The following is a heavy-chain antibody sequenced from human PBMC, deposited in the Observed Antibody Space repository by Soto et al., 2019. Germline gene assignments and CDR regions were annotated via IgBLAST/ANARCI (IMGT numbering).Heavy chain of an antibody. V-gene: IGHV1-46*01. CDR1: GYTFTSYY. CDR3: AREPLPYYYDSSGYYPNDAFDI. D-gene: IGHD3-22*01. CDR2: INPSGGST. J-gene: IGHJ3*02. Sequence: ASVKVSCKASGYTFTSYYMHWVRQAPGQGLEWMGIINPSGGSTSYAQKFQGRVTMTRDTSTSTVYMELSSLRSEDTAAYYCAREPLPYYYDSSGYYPNDAFDIWGQGTMVTVSS.